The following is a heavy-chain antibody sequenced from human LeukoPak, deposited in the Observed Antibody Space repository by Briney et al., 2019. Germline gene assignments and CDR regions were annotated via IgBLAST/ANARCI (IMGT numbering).Heavy chain of an antibody. D-gene: IGHD2-15*01. CDR1: GFTFSSYA. J-gene: IGHJ4*02. CDR3: AKHRDIFYYFDY. CDR2: ISGSGGST. Sequence: GGSLRLSCAASGFTFSSYAMSWVRQAPGKGLGWVSAISGSGGSTYYADSVKGRFTISRDNSKNTLYLQMNGLRAEDTAVYYCAKHRDIFYYFDYWGQGTLVTVSS. V-gene: IGHV3-23*01.